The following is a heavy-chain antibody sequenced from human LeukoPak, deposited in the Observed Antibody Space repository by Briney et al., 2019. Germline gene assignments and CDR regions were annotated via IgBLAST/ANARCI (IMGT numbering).Heavy chain of an antibody. V-gene: IGHV4-39*07. Sequence: PSETLSLTCTVSGGSISSSSHYWGWIRQPPGKGLEWIGSMYYRGSTYHNPSLKSRVTISVDTSKNQFSLRLSSVTAADTAVYYCATTTIRLGYWGQGTLVTVSS. CDR2: MYYRGST. J-gene: IGHJ4*02. CDR1: GGSISSSSHY. D-gene: IGHD1-26*01. CDR3: ATTTIRLGY.